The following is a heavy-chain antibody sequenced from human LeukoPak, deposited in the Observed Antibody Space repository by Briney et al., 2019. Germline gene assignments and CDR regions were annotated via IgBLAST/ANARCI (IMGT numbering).Heavy chain of an antibody. CDR2: TYYRSKWYT. V-gene: IGHV6-1*01. Sequence: SQTLSLTCANSGDSVSSNSVTWNWIRQSPSRGLEWLGRTYYRSKWYTDYAVSVNSRIIINSDTSKNQLSLQLNSVTPEDTAVYYCVRLIGNSWLDYWGQGTLVTVSS. CDR3: VRLIGNSWLDY. CDR1: GDSVSSNSVT. J-gene: IGHJ4*02. D-gene: IGHD6-13*01.